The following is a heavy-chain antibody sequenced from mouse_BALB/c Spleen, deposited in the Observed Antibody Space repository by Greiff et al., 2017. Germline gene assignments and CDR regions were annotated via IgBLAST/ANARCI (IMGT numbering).Heavy chain of an antibody. D-gene: IGHD1-1*02. J-gene: IGHJ3*01. CDR2: ISYSGST. CDR1: GYSITSDYA. V-gene: IGHV3-2*02. Sequence: EVQLQESGPGLVKPSQSLSLTCTVTGYSITSDYAWNWIRQFPGNKLEWMGYISYSGSTSYNPSLKSRISITRDTSKNQFFLQLNSVTTEDTATYYCASFPGSPFAYWGQGTLVTVSA. CDR3: ASFPGSPFAY.